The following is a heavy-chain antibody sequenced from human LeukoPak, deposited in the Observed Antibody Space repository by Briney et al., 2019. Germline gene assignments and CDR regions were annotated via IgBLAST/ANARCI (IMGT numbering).Heavy chain of an antibody. CDR3: AREFSDSSGFGGAFDI. CDR2: ISAYNGNT. V-gene: IGHV1-18*04. Sequence: ASVKVSCKASGYMFTGYFMHWVRQAPGQGLEWMGWISAYNGNTNYAQKLQGRVTMTTDTSTSTAYMELRSLRSDDTAVYYCAREFSDSSGFGGAFDIWGQGTMVTVSS. CDR1: GYMFTGYF. J-gene: IGHJ3*02. D-gene: IGHD3-22*01.